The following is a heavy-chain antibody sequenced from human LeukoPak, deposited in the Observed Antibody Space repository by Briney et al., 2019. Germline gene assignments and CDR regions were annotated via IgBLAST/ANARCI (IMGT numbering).Heavy chain of an antibody. CDR3: ARAGDDKPYWYFDL. V-gene: IGHV3-53*01. CDR2: IYSGGST. CDR1: GFTFSSYA. Sequence: GGSLRLSCAASGFTFSSYAMSWVRQAPGKGLEWVSVIYSGGSTYYADSVKGRSTISRDNSKDTLYLQMNSLRAEDTAVYYCARAGDDKPYWYFDLWGRGTLVTVSS. D-gene: IGHD5-12*01. J-gene: IGHJ2*01.